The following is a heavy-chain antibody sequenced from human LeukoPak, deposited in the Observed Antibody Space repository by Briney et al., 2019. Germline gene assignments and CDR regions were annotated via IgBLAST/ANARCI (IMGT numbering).Heavy chain of an antibody. CDR2: IYPRDFDT. V-gene: IGHV5-51*01. CDR3: ARQGIAGDY. J-gene: IGHJ4*02. CDR1: GYTFTGYY. Sequence: GESLKISCKASGYTFTGYYIGWVRQMPGKGLEWMGIIYPRDFDTRYSPSFQGHVTISAEKSNNPAYLQWGSLKASDTAMYYCARQGIAGDYWGQGTLVTVSS. D-gene: IGHD6-13*01.